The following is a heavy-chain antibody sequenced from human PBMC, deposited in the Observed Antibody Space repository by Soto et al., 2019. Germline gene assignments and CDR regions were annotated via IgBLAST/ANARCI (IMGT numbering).Heavy chain of an antibody. J-gene: IGHJ5*02. CDR3: ATEGIVAVAGRPHWFDP. Sequence: ASVKVSCKVSGYTLTELSMHWVRQAPGTGLEWMGGFDPEDGETIYAQKFQGRVTMTEDTSTDTAYMELSSLRSEDTAVYYCATEGIVAVAGRPHWFDPWGQGTLVTVS. CDR1: GYTLTELS. CDR2: FDPEDGET. V-gene: IGHV1-24*01. D-gene: IGHD6-19*01.